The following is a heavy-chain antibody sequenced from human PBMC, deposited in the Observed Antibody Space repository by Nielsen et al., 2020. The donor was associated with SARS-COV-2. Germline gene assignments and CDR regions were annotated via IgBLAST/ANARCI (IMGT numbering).Heavy chain of an antibody. D-gene: IGHD1-14*01. Sequence: ASVKVSCKASGYTFTSYYMHWVRQAAGQGLEWMGIINPSGGSTSYAQKFQGRVTMTRDTSTSTVYMELSSLRSEDTAVYYCARHYFGKYYYYYYGMDVWGQGTTVTVSS. CDR2: INPSGGST. CDR1: GYTFTSYY. J-gene: IGHJ6*02. V-gene: IGHV1-46*01. CDR3: ARHYFGKYYYYYYGMDV.